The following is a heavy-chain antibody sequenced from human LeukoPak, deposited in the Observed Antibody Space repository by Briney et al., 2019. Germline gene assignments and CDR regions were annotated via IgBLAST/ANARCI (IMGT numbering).Heavy chain of an antibody. J-gene: IGHJ2*01. CDR1: GGTFSSYA. CDR3: AKVSRWLQFEYFDL. D-gene: IGHD5-12*01. V-gene: IGHV1-69*04. Sequence: SVKVSCKASGGTFSSYAISWVRQAPGQGLEWMGRIIPILGIANYAQKFQGRVTITADKSTSTAYMELSSLRSEDTAVYYCAKVSRWLQFEYFDLWGRGTLDTVSS. CDR2: IIPILGIA.